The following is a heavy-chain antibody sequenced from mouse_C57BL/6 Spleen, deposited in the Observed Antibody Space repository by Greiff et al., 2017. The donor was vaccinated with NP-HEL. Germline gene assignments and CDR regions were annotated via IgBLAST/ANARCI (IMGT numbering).Heavy chain of an antibody. CDR1: GYSITSGYY. CDR2: ISYDGSN. D-gene: IGHD2-10*01. J-gene: IGHJ4*01. V-gene: IGHV3-6*01. CDR3: ARDETYYGSPNAMDY. Sequence: EVKLAESGPGLVKPSQSLSLTCSVTGYSITSGYYWNWIRQFPGNKLEWMGYISYDGSNNYNPSLKNRISITRDTSKNQFFLKLNSVTTEDTATYYCARDETYYGSPNAMDYWGQGTSVTVSS.